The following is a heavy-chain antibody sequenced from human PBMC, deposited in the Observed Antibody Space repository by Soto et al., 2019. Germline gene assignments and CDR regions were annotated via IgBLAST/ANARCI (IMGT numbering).Heavy chain of an antibody. V-gene: IGHV3-33*01. CDR1: GFTFNTYS. Sequence: GGSLRLSCEASGFTFNTYSMHWVRQPPGKGLEWLAAIWYDGTQKYYADSVKGRFIISRDNSKKTLYLEMNSLRAEDTAVYYCARAGGATVTGLWHFDSWGQGTLVTVSS. CDR2: IWYDGTQK. J-gene: IGHJ4*02. CDR3: ARAGGATVTGLWHFDS. D-gene: IGHD4-17*01.